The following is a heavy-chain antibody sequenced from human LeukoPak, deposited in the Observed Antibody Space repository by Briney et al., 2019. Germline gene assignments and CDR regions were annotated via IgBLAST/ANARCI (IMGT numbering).Heavy chain of an antibody. CDR1: GGSFSGYY. CDR3: ATRGYSGYDYGY. Sequence: PSETLSLTCAVHGGSFSGYYSSWIRHPPEKGLEWIGEIKHSGRTNSNPSIKSRVAISVDTSKIQSSLNLTSVSAADTAVYYCATRGYSGYDYGYWGQGTLVTVSS. CDR2: IKHSGRT. J-gene: IGHJ4*02. V-gene: IGHV4-34*01. D-gene: IGHD5-12*01.